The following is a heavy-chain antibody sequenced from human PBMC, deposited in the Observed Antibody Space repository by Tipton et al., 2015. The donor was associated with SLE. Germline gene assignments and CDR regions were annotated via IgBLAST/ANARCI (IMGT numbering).Heavy chain of an antibody. CDR1: GYSFTNYW. CDR3: ARRWVQTVFDY. J-gene: IGHJ4*02. Sequence: VQLVQSGAEVKKPGESLKISCKGSGYSFTNYWIGWVRQMPGKGLEWMGITYPRDSDTRYSPSFQGQVTISADKSFSTAYLQWRSLKASDTAMYFCARRWVQTVFDYWGQGTLVTVSS. V-gene: IGHV5-51*03. D-gene: IGHD3-10*01. CDR2: TYPRDSDT.